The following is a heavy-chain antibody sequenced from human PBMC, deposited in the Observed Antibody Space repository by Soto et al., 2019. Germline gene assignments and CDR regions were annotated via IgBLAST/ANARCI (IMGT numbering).Heavy chain of an antibody. CDR2: INPNGGST. J-gene: IGHJ4*02. CDR1: GYTFINYY. V-gene: IGHV1-46*01. Sequence: ASVKVSCKASGYTFINYYMHWVRQAPGQGLEWMGIINPNGGSTTYAQKFQGRVTLTRDTSTSTAYMELRSLRSDDTAVYYCASGYYGSGSPTFDYWGQGTLVTVSS. D-gene: IGHD3-10*01. CDR3: ASGYYGSGSPTFDY.